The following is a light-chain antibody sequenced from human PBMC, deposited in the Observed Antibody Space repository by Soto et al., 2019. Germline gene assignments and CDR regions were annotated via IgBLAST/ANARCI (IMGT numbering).Light chain of an antibody. CDR1: NIGSKS. CDR3: QVWDSSSDHREV. Sequence: YELTQPPSVSVAPGQTARITCGGNNIGSKSVHWYQQKPGQAPVLVIYDDGDRPSGIPERFSGSNSGNTATLTISRVEAGDEADYFCQVWDSSSDHREVFGNGTKVTVL. V-gene: IGLV3-21*02. J-gene: IGLJ1*01. CDR2: DDG.